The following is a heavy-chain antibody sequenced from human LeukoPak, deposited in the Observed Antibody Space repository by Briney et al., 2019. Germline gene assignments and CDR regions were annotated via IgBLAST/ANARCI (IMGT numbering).Heavy chain of an antibody. CDR1: GGSISSGGNY. V-gene: IGHV4-31*03. Sequence: SETLSLTSTVSGGSISSGGNYWSWIRQHPGKGLEWIGYIYYTGSTNNNPSLKSRITLSVDTSKNQFSLRLSSVTAADTAVYYCARRVGKYPPYYFDYWGQGTLVTVSS. J-gene: IGHJ4*02. CDR2: IYYTGST. D-gene: IGHD2-2*01. CDR3: ARRVGKYPPYYFDY.